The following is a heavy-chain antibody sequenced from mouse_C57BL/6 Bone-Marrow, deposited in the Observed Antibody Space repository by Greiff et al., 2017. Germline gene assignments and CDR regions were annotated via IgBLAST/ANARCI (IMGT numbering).Heavy chain of an antibody. D-gene: IGHD1-1*02. CDR2: IDPSDSYT. J-gene: IGHJ2*01. V-gene: IGHV1-69*01. CDR3: AREGSMASYYFDY. CDR1: GYTFTSYW. Sequence: QVQLQQPGAELVMPGASVKLSCKASGYTFTSYWMHWVKQRPGQGLEWIGEIDPSDSYTNYNQKFKGKSTLTVDKSSSTAYMQLSSLTSEASAVYYCAREGSMASYYFDYWGQGTTLTVSS.